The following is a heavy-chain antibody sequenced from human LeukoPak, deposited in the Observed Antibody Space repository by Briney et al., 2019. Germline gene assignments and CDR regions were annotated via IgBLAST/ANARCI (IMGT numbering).Heavy chain of an antibody. CDR3: ARHSRSIAVFDY. CDR1: GGSISSYY. Sequence: PSETLSLTCTVSGGSISSYYWSWIRQPPGKGLEWIGYIYYSGSTNYNPSLKSRVTISVDTSKSQFSLKLSSVTAADTAVYYCARHSRSIAVFDYWGQGTLVTVSS. J-gene: IGHJ4*02. D-gene: IGHD6-19*01. CDR2: IYYSGST. V-gene: IGHV4-59*08.